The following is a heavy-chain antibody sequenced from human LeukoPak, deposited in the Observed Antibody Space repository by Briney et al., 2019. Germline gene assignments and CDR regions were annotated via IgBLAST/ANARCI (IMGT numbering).Heavy chain of an antibody. V-gene: IGHV5-51*01. J-gene: IGHJ4*02. D-gene: IGHD3-22*01. CDR1: GDVFISYW. CDR2: IYPGDSGT. CDR3: ARHASHYHSRGYTFDY. Sequence: GESLQISCKGAGDVFISYWVGWVRQMPGEGVEGRGGIYPGDSGTRYSPSFQGQVTISVDRSISTAYLQWSSLKASATAMYYCARHASHYHSRGYTFDYWGQGTLVTISS.